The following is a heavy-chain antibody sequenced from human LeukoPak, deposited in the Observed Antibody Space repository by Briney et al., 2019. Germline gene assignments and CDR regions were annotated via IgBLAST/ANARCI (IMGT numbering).Heavy chain of an antibody. CDR3: VKGSMAAAGDILSSSFDY. V-gene: IGHV3-64D*06. D-gene: IGHD6-13*01. J-gene: IGHJ4*02. CDR1: GFTFSTYA. CDR2: INNNGRST. Sequence: GGSLRLSCSASGFTFSTYAMHWVRQAPGKGLEYISTINNNGRSTYYADSVKGRLTISRDNSKNTLYLQMTSLRVEDTAVYYCVKGSMAAAGDILSSSFDYWGQGTLVTASS.